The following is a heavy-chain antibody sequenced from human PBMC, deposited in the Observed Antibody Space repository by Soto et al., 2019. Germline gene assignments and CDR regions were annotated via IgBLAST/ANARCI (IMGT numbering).Heavy chain of an antibody. J-gene: IGHJ4*02. CDR3: VRSRNYYFDY. CDR1: VFTFSDYY. Sequence: PGGSLRLSCAASVFTFSDYYMSWIRQAPGKGLEWVSYISSSSSYTNYADSVKGRFTISRDNAKNSLYLQMNSLRAEDTAVYYCVRSRNYYFDYWGQGTLVTVSS. V-gene: IGHV3-11*03. CDR2: ISSSSSYT.